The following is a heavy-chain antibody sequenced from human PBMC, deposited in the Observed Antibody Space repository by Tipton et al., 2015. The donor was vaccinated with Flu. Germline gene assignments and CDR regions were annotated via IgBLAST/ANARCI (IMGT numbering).Heavy chain of an antibody. D-gene: IGHD3-3*01. Sequence: QLVQSGGGLVQPGGSLRLSCAASGFTFSSYEMNWVRQAPGKGLEWVSYISSSGSTIYHADSVKGRFTISRDNAKNSLYLQMNSLRAEDTAVYYCAREIKAPHKYDFWSGYYTAYYYYGMDVWGQGTTVTVSS. J-gene: IGHJ6*02. CDR2: ISSSGSTI. V-gene: IGHV3-48*03. CDR3: AREIKAPHKYDFWSGYYTAYYYYGMDV. CDR1: GFTFSSYE.